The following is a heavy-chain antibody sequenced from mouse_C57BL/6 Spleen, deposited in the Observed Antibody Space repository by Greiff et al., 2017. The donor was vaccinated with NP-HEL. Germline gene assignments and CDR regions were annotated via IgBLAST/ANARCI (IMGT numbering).Heavy chain of an antibody. CDR1: GYTFTSYG. CDR2: IYPRSGNT. V-gene: IGHV1-81*01. J-gene: IGHJ1*03. Sequence: VQLQQSGAELARPGASVKLSCKASGYTFTSYGISWVKQRTGQGLEWIGEIYPRSGNTYYTEKFKGKATLTADKSSSTAYMELRSLTSEGSGVYFCGEIRRDWYFGVWGTGTAVSVSS. D-gene: IGHD2-12*01. CDR3: GEIRRDWYFGV.